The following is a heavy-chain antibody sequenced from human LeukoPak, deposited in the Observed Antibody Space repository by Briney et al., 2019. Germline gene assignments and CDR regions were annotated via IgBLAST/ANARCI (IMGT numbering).Heavy chain of an antibody. CDR2: IYYSGST. CDR1: GGSISSYY. CDR3: AGLHVYRGVIPVTGFDP. J-gene: IGHJ5*02. D-gene: IGHD3-10*01. Sequence: SETLSLTCTVSGGSISSYYWSWIRQPPGKGLEWIGYIYYSGSTNYNPSLKSRVTISVDTFKKQFSLKLSSLTAADTAVYYCAGLHVYRGVIPVTGFDPWGQGTLVTVSS. V-gene: IGHV4-59*08.